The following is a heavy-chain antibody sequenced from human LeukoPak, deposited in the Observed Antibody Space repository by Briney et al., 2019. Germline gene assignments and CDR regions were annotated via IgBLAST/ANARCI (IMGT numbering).Heavy chain of an antibody. Sequence: GGSLRLSCAASGLTVSSNYMTCVRQAPGMGLEWVSIIYSGSGTFYADSVKGRFTLSRDYSKNTLYLQMNSLRAEDTAVYYCVAKSYSGGHCFVQDAFDIWGRGTMVTVSS. CDR3: VAKSYSGGHCFVQDAFDI. V-gene: IGHV3-53*01. J-gene: IGHJ3*02. D-gene: IGHD2-21*02. CDR2: IYSGSGT. CDR1: GLTVSSNY.